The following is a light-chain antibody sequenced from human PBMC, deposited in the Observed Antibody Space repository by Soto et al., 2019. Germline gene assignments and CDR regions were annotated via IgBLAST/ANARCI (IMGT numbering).Light chain of an antibody. CDR3: SSYTDTTTRYV. J-gene: IGLJ1*01. V-gene: IGLV2-14*03. Sequence: QSVLTKPASVYGSPGQSITISCTGTSSDVGSYNYVSWYRQHPGKAPQLLIYDVTHRPAGVSSRFSGSKSDNTASLTISWLQAEDEADYYCSSYTDTTTRYVFGSGTKVTVL. CDR2: DVT. CDR1: SSDVGSYNY.